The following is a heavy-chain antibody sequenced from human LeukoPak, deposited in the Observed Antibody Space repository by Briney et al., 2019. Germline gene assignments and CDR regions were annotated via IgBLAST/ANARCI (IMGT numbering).Heavy chain of an antibody. CDR2: ITSSSSYI. J-gene: IGHJ6*03. V-gene: IGHV3-21*04. CDR1: GFTFSTYT. CDR3: AKDRIPSQAGTGSWYYMDV. Sequence: QPGGSLRLSCAASGFTFSTYTMNWVRQAPGKGLEWVSSITSSSSYIYYADSVKGRFTISRDNSKNSLYLQMNSLRTEDTALYYCAKDRIPSQAGTGSWYYMDVWGKGTTVTVSS. D-gene: IGHD6-19*01.